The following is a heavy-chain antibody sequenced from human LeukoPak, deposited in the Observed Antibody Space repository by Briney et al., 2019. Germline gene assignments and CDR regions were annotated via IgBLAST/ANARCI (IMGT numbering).Heavy chain of an antibody. V-gene: IGHV1-2*06. Sequence: GASVKVSCKASGYTFTGYYMHWVRQAPGQGLEWMGRINPNSGGTNYARKFQGRVTMTRDTSISTAYMELSRLRSDDTAVYYCARVGFTYYYDSSGYLAFDIWGQGTMVTVSS. CDR1: GYTFTGYY. J-gene: IGHJ3*02. CDR2: INPNSGGT. CDR3: ARVGFTYYYDSSGYLAFDI. D-gene: IGHD3-22*01.